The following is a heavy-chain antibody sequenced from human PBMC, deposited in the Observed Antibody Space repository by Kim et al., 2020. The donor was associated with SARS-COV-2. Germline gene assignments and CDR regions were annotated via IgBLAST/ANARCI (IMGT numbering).Heavy chain of an antibody. V-gene: IGHV3-74*01. Sequence: GRFTISRDNAKNTLDLQMNSLRTEDTAVYYCARDLRVIDYGEYYYYGMDVWGQGTTVTVSS. CDR3: ARDLRVIDYGEYYYYGMDV. D-gene: IGHD4-17*01. J-gene: IGHJ6*02.